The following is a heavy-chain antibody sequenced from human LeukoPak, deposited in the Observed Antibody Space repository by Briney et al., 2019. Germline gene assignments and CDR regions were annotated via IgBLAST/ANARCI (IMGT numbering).Heavy chain of an antibody. V-gene: IGHV5-51*01. CDR2: IYPGDSDT. D-gene: IGHD6-13*01. Sequence: GESLKISCKGSGYSFTNYWIGWVRQMPGKGLECMGIIYPGDSDTRYSPSFQGQVTISVDKSISTAYLQWSSLKASDTAIYHCAVTYSDNWYFDYWGQGTLVTVSS. CDR3: AVTYSDNWYFDY. CDR1: GYSFTNYW. J-gene: IGHJ4*02.